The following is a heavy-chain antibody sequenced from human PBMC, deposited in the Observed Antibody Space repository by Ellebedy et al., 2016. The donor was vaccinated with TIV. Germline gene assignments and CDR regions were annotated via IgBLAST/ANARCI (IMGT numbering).Heavy chain of an antibody. CDR2: INPYSGNT. CDR1: EYTFIDHY. V-gene: IGHV1-2*02. CDR3: ARGRIAAVDRFDP. D-gene: IGHD6-13*01. Sequence: ASVKVSCKASEYTFIDHYLHWVRQAPGQGLEWMGCINPYSGNTKYKQDFEGRVTMTRDTSISTANMELSTLRSDDTAVYYCARGRIAAVDRFDPWGQGTLVTVSS. J-gene: IGHJ5*02.